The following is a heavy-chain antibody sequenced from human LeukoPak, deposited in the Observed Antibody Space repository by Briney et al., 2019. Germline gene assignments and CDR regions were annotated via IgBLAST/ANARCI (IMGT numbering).Heavy chain of an antibody. Sequence: GASVKVSCKASGYTFTSYGISWVRQAPGQGLEWMGWISAYNGNTNYAQKLQGRVTMTTDTSTSTAYMELRSLRSDDTAVYYCARDRYCSSTSCYQDIGSFDYWGQGTLVTVSS. V-gene: IGHV1-18*01. J-gene: IGHJ4*02. CDR3: ARDRYCSSTSCYQDIGSFDY. D-gene: IGHD2-2*01. CDR1: GYTFTSYG. CDR2: ISAYNGNT.